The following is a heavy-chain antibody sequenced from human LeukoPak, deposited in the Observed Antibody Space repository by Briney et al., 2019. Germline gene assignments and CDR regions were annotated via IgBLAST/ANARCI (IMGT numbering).Heavy chain of an antibody. CDR2: ISAYNGNT. D-gene: IGHD3-3*01. J-gene: IGHJ5*02. CDR3: ARDRSSMKKYDFWSGYLWGFDP. V-gene: IGHV1-18*01. CDR1: GYNFTNYG. Sequence: ASVKVSCKASGYNFTNYGITWVRQAPGQGLEWMAWISAYNGNTNYAQKLQGRVTMTTDTSTRTAYMELRSLRSDDTAVYYCARDRSSMKKYDFWSGYLWGFDPWGQGTLVTVSS.